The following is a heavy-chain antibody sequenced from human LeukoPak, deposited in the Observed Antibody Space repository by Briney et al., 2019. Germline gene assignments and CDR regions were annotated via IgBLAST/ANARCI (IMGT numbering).Heavy chain of an antibody. D-gene: IGHD1-26*01. CDR1: GFTFDSYA. Sequence: PGGSLRLSCAASGFTFDSYALNWVRQAPGKGLEYVSAITSNGDKTYYGNSVKGRFTISRDNSKNTLYLQMGSLRIEDMAVYYCARGGASTLFDYWGQGTLVTVSS. J-gene: IGHJ4*02. CDR3: ARGGASTLFDY. V-gene: IGHV3-64*01. CDR2: ITSNGDKT.